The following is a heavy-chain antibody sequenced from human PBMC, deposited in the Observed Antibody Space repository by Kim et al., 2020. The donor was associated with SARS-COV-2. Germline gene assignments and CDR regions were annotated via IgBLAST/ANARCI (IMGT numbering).Heavy chain of an antibody. V-gene: IGHV3-21*01. D-gene: IGHD3-10*01. CDR1: GFTFSSYS. CDR2: ISSSSSYI. Sequence: GGSLRLSCAASGFTFSSYSMNWVRQAPGKGLEWVSSISSSSSYIYYADSVKGRFTISRDNAKNSLYLQMNSLRAEDTAVYYCARDYMVRGVIPFDYWGQGTLVTVSS. CDR3: ARDYMVRGVIPFDY. J-gene: IGHJ4*02.